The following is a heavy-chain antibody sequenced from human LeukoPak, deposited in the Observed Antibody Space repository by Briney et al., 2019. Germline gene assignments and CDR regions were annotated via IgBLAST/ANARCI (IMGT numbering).Heavy chain of an antibody. D-gene: IGHD4-17*01. Sequence: GGSLRLSCAASGFTFRDSAMTWVRQAPGKGLEWVGRIIDGGTTDYAAPVKGRFTVSRDDSINTLYLQMSSLKTEDTAVYYCAAQGGSGDLRYWGQGTLVTVSS. CDR1: GFTFRDSA. V-gene: IGHV3-15*01. CDR2: IIDGGTT. CDR3: AAQGGSGDLRY. J-gene: IGHJ4*02.